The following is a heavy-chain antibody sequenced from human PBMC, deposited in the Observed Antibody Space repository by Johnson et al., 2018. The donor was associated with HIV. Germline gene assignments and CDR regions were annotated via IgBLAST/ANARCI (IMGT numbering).Heavy chain of an antibody. D-gene: IGHD6-13*01. CDR1: GFTFSNAW. Sequence: VQLVESGGGLVKPGGSLRLSCAASGFTFSNAWMSWVRQAPGKGLEWVSVISGSGGCTYYADSVRGRFTISRDNSKNTLYLQMSSLRVEDTAMYYCARDGESQQLPLGDAFDVWGRGTLVTVSS. J-gene: IGHJ3*01. CDR3: ARDGESQQLPLGDAFDV. CDR2: ISGSGGCT. V-gene: IGHV3-66*01.